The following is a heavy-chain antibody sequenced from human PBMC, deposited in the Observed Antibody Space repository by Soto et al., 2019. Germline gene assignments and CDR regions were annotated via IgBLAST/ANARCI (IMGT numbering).Heavy chain of an antibody. CDR3: ARSLVTTFSDYFDP. CDR1: GYTFTTFS. J-gene: IGHJ5*02. D-gene: IGHD3-16*01. V-gene: IGHV1-3*01. CDR2: SNAGNGNT. Sequence: QVQLVQSGAEVKKPRASVRVSCKASGYTFTTFSIHWVRQAPGQRLEWMGWSNAGNGNTKYSQKFQGRVTITRDTSASTAYMELSSLRSEDAAIYYCARSLVTTFSDYFDPWGYGTLVTVSS.